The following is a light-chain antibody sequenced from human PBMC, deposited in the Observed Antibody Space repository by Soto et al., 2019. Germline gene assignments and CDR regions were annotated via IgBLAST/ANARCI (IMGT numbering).Light chain of an antibody. CDR2: GAS. CDR1: QSVKSF. Sequence: EIVLTQSPATLCLSPGERATLSCRASQSVKSFLAWYPQKPGQAPRLLIYGASSRDTGIPDRFSGSGAGTEFTRTISRLEPEDVAVYYCQQYGSSTLTFGGGTKVDIK. J-gene: IGKJ4*01. CDR3: QQYGSSTLT. V-gene: IGKV3-20*01.